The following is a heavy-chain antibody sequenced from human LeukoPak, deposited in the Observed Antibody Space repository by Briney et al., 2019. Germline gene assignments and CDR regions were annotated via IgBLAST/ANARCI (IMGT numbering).Heavy chain of an antibody. CDR1: GYTFTGYY. Sequence: ASVKVSCKASGYTFTGYYMHWVRQAPGQGLDWMGWINPNSGGTNYAQKFQGRVTMTRDTSISTAYMELSRLRSDDTAVYYCARLLRGYSTLYYFDYWGQGTLVTVSS. J-gene: IGHJ4*02. V-gene: IGHV1-2*02. CDR3: ARLLRGYSTLYYFDY. CDR2: INPNSGGT. D-gene: IGHD5-18*01.